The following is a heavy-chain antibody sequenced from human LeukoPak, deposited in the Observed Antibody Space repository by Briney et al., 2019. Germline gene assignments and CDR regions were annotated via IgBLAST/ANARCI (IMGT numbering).Heavy chain of an antibody. CDR2: IIPILGIA. J-gene: IGHJ4*02. V-gene: IGHV1-69*04. CDR3: AREGGYDILTGYYHLPLFGY. D-gene: IGHD3-9*01. CDR1: GGTFSSHA. Sequence: ASVKVSCKASGGTFSSHAISWVRQAPGQGLEWMGRIIPILGIANYAQKFQGRVTITADKSTSTAYMELSSLRSEDTAVYYCAREGGYDILTGYYHLPLFGYWGQGTLVTVSS.